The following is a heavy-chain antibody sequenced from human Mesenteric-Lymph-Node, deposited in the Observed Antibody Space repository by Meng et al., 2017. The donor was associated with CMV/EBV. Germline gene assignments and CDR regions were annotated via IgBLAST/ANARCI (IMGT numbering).Heavy chain of an antibody. CDR2: IGTAGDT. J-gene: IGHJ4*02. V-gene: IGHV3-13*01. Sequence: GESLKISCAASGFTFSSYDMHWVRQATGKGLEWVSAIGTAGDTYYPGSVKGRFTISRENAKNSLYLQMNSLRAGDTAVYYCARLDSAARLSYWGQGTLVTVSS. CDR1: GFTFSSYD. CDR3: ARLDSAARLSY. D-gene: IGHD6-6*01.